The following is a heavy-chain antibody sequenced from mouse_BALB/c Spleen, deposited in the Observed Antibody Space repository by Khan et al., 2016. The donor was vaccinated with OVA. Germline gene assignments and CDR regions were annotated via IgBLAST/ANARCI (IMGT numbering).Heavy chain of an antibody. Sequence: VELVESGPGLVAPSQSLSITCTVSGFSLTSYGVNWVRQPPGKGLEWLGVIWGDGSTNYHSALISRLSISQDNSTSQVFLKLNSLQTDDTATYYCAKWGNSYYAMDYWGQGTSVTVSS. CDR2: IWGDGST. CDR3: AKWGNSYYAMDY. CDR1: GFSLTSYG. V-gene: IGHV2-3*01. J-gene: IGHJ4*01. D-gene: IGHD2-1*01.